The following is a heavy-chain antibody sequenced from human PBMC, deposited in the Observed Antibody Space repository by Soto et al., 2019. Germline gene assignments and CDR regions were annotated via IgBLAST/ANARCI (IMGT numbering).Heavy chain of an antibody. D-gene: IGHD4-17*01. CDR2: ISGSGGST. J-gene: IGHJ6*02. V-gene: IGHV3-23*01. CDR3: AKDPAYGDYYYYYYGMDV. CDR1: GFPFSSYA. Sequence: PGGSLRLSCAASGFPFSSYAMSWVRQAPGKGLEWVSAISGSGGSTYYADSVKGRFTISRDNSKNTLYLQMNSLRAEDTAVYYCAKDPAYGDYYYYYYGMDVWGQGTTVTVSS.